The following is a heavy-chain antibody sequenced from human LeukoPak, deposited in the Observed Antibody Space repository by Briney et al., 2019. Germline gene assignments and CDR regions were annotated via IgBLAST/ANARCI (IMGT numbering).Heavy chain of an antibody. CDR2: INHSGST. Sequence: PSETLSLTCAVYGGSFSGYYWSWIRQPPGKGLEWIGEINHSGSTNYNPSLKSRVTISVDTSKNQFSLKLSSVTAADTAVYYCARGCRAARRSYYYYYMDVWGKGTTVTVSS. CDR3: ARGCRAARRSYYYYYMDV. V-gene: IGHV4-34*01. CDR1: GGSFSGYY. D-gene: IGHD6-6*01. J-gene: IGHJ6*03.